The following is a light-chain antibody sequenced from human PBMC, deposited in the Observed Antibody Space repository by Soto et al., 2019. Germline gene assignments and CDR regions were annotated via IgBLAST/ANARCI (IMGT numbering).Light chain of an antibody. Sequence: QSALTQPPSASGSPGQSVTISCTGTSSDVGSSYNYVSWYQQHPGNAPKLMIYEVSKRPSGVPDRFSGSKSGNTASLTVSGLQAEDEADYYCGSYVGSDSVIFGGGTKLTVL. J-gene: IGLJ2*01. CDR2: EVS. CDR3: GSYVGSDSVI. V-gene: IGLV2-8*01. CDR1: SSDVGSSYNY.